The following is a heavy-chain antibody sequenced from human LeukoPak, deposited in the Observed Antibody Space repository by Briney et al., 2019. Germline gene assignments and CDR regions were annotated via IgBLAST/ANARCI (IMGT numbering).Heavy chain of an antibody. Sequence: PGGSLRLSCAASGFTFSSYGMHWVRQAPGKGLEWVAFIRYDGSNKYYADPVKGRFTISRDNSKNTLYLQMNSLRAEDTAVYYCAKDSRVITGTFFFDYWGQGTLVTVSS. CDR2: IRYDGSNK. D-gene: IGHD1-7*01. V-gene: IGHV3-30*02. J-gene: IGHJ4*02. CDR1: GFTFSSYG. CDR3: AKDSRVITGTFFFDY.